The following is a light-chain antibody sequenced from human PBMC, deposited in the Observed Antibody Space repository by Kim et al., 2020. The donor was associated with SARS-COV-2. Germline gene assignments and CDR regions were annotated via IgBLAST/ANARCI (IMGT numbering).Light chain of an antibody. J-gene: IGLJ2*01. CDR1: SGHSSNA. V-gene: IGLV4-69*01. CDR2: YNSDGSH. Sequence: SVKLTCPLSSGHSSNAIAWHQQQSEKGPRYWMKYNSDGSHSKGDGIPDRFSGSSSGAERYLTISSLQSEDEADYYCQTWGTGIVVFGGGTQLTVL. CDR3: QTWGTGIVV.